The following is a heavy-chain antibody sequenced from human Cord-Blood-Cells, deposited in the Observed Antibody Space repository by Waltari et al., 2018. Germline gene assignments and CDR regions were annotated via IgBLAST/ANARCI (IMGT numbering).Heavy chain of an antibody. D-gene: IGHD1-1*01. CDR2: MDPQSGNT. V-gene: IGHV1-8*01. CDR3: ARTWNGWFDP. CDR1: GYTFTSYD. J-gene: IGHJ5*02. Sequence: QVQLVQSGAEVKKPGASVKVSCKASGYTFTSYDINWVRQATGQGREWMGWMDPQSGNTGYAQKXQXIVXMTXNXSISTAYMELSSLRSEDTAVYYCARTWNGWFDPWGQGTLVTVSS.